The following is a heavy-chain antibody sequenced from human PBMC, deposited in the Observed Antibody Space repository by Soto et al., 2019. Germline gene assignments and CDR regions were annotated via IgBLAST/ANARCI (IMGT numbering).Heavy chain of an antibody. CDR1: GFTFSSYA. CDR3: AKDRDGAAAGPTKFYGMDV. J-gene: IGHJ6*02. CDR2: ISGSGDST. D-gene: IGHD6-13*01. Sequence: EVQLLESGGGLVQPGGSLRLSCAASGFTFSSYAMSWVRQAPGKGLEWVSVISGSGDSTYYADSVRGRFTISRDNSKNTLYLHMNSLRAEVPAVYYCAKDRDGAAAGPTKFYGMDVWGQGTTVTVSS. V-gene: IGHV3-23*01.